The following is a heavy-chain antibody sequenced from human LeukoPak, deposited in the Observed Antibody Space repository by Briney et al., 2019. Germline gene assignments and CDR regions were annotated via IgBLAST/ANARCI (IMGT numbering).Heavy chain of an antibody. V-gene: IGHV3-23*01. CDR2: ISGSGGST. CDR1: GFTFSSYA. J-gene: IGHJ4*02. CDR3: ANTLRGYSGYDFRGYYFDY. Sequence: GGSLRLSCAASGFTFSSYAMSWVRQAPGKGLECVSAISGSGGSTYYADSVKGRFTISRDNSKNTLYLQMNSLRAEDTAVYYCANTLRGYSGYDFRGYYFDYWGQGTLVTVSS. D-gene: IGHD5-12*01.